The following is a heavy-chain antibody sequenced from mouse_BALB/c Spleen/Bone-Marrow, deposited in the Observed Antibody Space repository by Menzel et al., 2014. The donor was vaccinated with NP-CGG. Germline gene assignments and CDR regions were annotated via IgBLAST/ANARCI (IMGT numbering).Heavy chain of an antibody. D-gene: IGHD2-3*01. CDR1: GYSFTGYY. Sequence: VQLQQSGPDLVKPGASVEISCKASGYSFTGYYMHWGKQSHGKSLEWIGRVNPNNGGTSYNQKFKGKAILTVDKSSXTAYMELRSLTSEDSAVYYCARDGYSAWFAYWGQGTLVTVSA. V-gene: IGHV1-26*01. CDR2: VNPNNGGT. CDR3: ARDGYSAWFAY. J-gene: IGHJ3*01.